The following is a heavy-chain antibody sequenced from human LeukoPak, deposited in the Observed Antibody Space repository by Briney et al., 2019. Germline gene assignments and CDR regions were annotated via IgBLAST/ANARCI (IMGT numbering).Heavy chain of an antibody. D-gene: IGHD1-1*01. J-gene: IGHJ4*02. V-gene: IGHV4-59*08. CDR2: INYSGSA. CDR1: GVSISSFY. CDR3: ARRGNNWSFDY. Sequence: PSETLSLTCTVSGVSISSFYLSWIRQPPGKGLEWVGYINYSGSANYNPSLKSRVTISLDTSKNQFSLKLSSVTAADTAVYYCARRGNNWSFDYWGQGTLVTVSS.